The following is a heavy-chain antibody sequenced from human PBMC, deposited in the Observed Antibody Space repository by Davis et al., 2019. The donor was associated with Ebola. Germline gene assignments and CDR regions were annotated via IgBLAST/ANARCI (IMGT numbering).Heavy chain of an antibody. CDR1: GGSISSYY. V-gene: IGHV4-59*12. D-gene: IGHD3-10*01. CDR2: IYYSGST. CDR3: ARDRLLWFGEFDP. Sequence: MPGGSLRLSCTVSGGSISSYYWSWIRQPPGKGLEWIGYIYYSGSTNYNPSLKSRVTISVDTSKNQFSLQLNSVTPEDTAVYYCARDRLLWFGEFDPWGQGTLVTVSS. J-gene: IGHJ5*02.